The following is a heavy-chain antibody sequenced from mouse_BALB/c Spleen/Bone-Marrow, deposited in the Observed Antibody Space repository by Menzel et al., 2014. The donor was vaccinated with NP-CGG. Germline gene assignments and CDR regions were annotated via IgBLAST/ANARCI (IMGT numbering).Heavy chain of an antibody. CDR2: IRNKANGYTT. V-gene: IGHV7-3*02. CDR1: GLTLTDYF. CDR3: ARGYYDDY. Sequence: EVNVVESGGGLVQPGGSLRLSCATSGLTLTDYFMTWVRQLPGKALEWLGFIRNKANGYTTEYSASMKDRFAISKNNSQSILYLQMNALRAEDSAAYCCARGYYDDYWGQGTTLTVSS. D-gene: IGHD2-4*01. J-gene: IGHJ2*01.